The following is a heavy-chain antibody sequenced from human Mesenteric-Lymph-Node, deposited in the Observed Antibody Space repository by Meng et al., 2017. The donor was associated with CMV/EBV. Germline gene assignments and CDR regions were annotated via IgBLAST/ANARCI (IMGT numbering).Heavy chain of an antibody. D-gene: IGHD3-9*01. V-gene: IGHV1-8*01. Sequence: SGYTFTSYDINWVRQATGQGLELMGWMNPNSGNTGYAQKFQGRVTMTRNTSISTAYMELSSLRSEDTAVYYCARGTLWGDDILQALDYWGQGTLVTVSS. CDR2: MNPNSGNT. J-gene: IGHJ4*02. CDR1: GYTFTSYD. CDR3: ARGTLWGDDILQALDY.